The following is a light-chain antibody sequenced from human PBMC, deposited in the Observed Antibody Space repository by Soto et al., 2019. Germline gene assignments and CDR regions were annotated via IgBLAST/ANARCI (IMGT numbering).Light chain of an antibody. CDR2: EVS. CDR3: SSYGGTDIVI. V-gene: IGLV2-8*01. J-gene: IGLJ2*01. CDR1: SSDVGGYNF. Sequence: QPVLTQPPSASGSPGQSVTISCTGTSSDVGGYNFVSWYQQHPGEAPKLIIYEVSRRPSGVPDRFSGSKSGNTASLAVSGLQADDEADYYCSSYGGTDIVIFGGGTKVTVL.